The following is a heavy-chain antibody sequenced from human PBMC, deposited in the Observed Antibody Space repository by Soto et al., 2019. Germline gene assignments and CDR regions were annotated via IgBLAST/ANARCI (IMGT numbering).Heavy chain of an antibody. CDR2: INAGNGNT. CDR1: GYTFTSYA. Sequence: SVKVSCKASGYTFTSYAMHWVRQAPGQRLEWMGWINAGNGNTKYSQKFQGRVTITRDTSASTAYMELSSLRSEDTAVYYCARDRSYYDYVWGTYRYTFDIWGQGTMVTVSS. V-gene: IGHV1-3*01. D-gene: IGHD3-16*02. J-gene: IGHJ3*02. CDR3: ARDRSYYDYVWGTYRYTFDI.